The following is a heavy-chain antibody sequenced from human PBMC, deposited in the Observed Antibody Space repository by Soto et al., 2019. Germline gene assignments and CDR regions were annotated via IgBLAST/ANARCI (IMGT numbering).Heavy chain of an antibody. D-gene: IGHD1-20*01. J-gene: IGHJ5*02. CDR3: AKGRELTGTNKGWYDP. CDR1: GFTFSSYG. Sequence: PGGSLRLSCAASGFTFSSYGMHWVRQAPGKGLEWVAVISYDGSNKYYADSVKGRFTISRDNSKNTLYLQMNSLRAEDTAVYYFAKGRELTGTNKGWYDPWGQGTLVSVPQ. CDR2: ISYDGSNK. V-gene: IGHV3-30*18.